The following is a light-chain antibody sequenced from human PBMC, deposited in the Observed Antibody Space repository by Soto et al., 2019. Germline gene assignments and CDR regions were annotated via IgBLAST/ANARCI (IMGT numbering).Light chain of an antibody. J-gene: IGLJ2*01. CDR3: CSYAGSSTYVV. CDR2: EGS. V-gene: IGLV2-23*01. Sequence: QSALTQPASVSGSPGQSITISCTGTSSDVGSYNLVSWYQQHPGKAPKLMIYEGSTRPSGVSNRFTGSKSGNTASLTISGLQAEDEADYYCCSYAGSSTYVVFGGGTKFTVL. CDR1: SSDVGSYNL.